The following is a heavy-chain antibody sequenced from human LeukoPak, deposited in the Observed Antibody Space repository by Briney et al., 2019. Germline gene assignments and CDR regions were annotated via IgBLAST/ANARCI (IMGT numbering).Heavy chain of an antibody. J-gene: IGHJ4*02. CDR1: GGTFSSYA. CDR3: ARSPSGYSGYDPVYF. CDR2: IIPIFGTA. Sequence: SVKVSCKAPGGTFSSYAISWVRQAPGQGLEWMGGIIPIFGTANYAQKFQGRVTITADESTSTAYMELSSLRSEDTAVYYCARSPSGYSGYDPVYFWGQGTLVTVSS. V-gene: IGHV1-69*13. D-gene: IGHD5-12*01.